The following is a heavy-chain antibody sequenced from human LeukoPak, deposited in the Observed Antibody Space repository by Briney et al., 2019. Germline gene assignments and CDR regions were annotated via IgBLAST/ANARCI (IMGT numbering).Heavy chain of an antibody. V-gene: IGHV1-18*01. D-gene: IGHD1-26*01. J-gene: IGHJ4*02. Sequence: ASVKVSCKASGYTFTSYGISWVRQAPGQGLEWMGWISAYNGNTNYAQKLQGRVTMTTDTSTSTAYMELRSLRSDDSAVYYWASSGSYLGYCDYWGQGTLVTVSS. CDR2: ISAYNGNT. CDR1: GYTFTSYG. CDR3: ASSGSYLGYCDY.